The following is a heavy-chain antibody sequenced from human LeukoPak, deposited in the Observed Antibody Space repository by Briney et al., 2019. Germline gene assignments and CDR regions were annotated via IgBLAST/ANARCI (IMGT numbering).Heavy chain of an antibody. Sequence: GGSLRLSCAASGFTFSSYGMHWVRQAPGKGLEWVAVISYDGSNKYYADSVKGRFTISRDNSKNTLYLQTNSLRAEDTAVYYCAKDSEEMATIMYYWGQGTLVTVSS. J-gene: IGHJ4*02. CDR3: AKDSEEMATIMYY. D-gene: IGHD5-24*01. CDR2: ISYDGSNK. V-gene: IGHV3-30*18. CDR1: GFTFSSYG.